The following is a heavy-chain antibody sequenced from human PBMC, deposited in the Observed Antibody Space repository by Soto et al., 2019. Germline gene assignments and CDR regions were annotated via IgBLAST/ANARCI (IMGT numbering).Heavy chain of an antibody. V-gene: IGHV3-30-3*01. J-gene: IGHJ6*02. D-gene: IGHD2-2*01. Sequence: QVQLVESGGGVVQPGRSLRLSCAASGFTFSSYAMHWVRQAPGKGLEWVAVISDDGSNKYYADSVKGRFTISRDNSKNTLYVQMNSLRAEDTAVYYCARDLGSKSYYYYGMDVWGQGTTVTVSS. CDR3: ARDLGSKSYYYYGMDV. CDR1: GFTFSSYA. CDR2: ISDDGSNK.